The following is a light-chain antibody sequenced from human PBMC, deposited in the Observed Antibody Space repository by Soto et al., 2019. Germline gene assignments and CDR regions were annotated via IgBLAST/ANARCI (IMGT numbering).Light chain of an antibody. CDR2: GNT. Sequence: QSVLTQPPSVSGAPGQRVTISCTGSSSNIGANSDVPWYQHRPGTAPKLLIFGNTNRPSGFPDRYSGSKSGTSASLSITGLQAEDAGDYYGQSYDSTLCARYVFGTGTKLTGL. CDR1: SSNIGANSD. V-gene: IGLV1-40*01. J-gene: IGLJ1*01. CDR3: QSYDSTLCARYV.